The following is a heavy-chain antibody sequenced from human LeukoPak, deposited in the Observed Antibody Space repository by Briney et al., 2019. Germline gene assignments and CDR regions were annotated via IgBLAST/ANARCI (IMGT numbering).Heavy chain of an antibody. CDR3: ARATVTLDFDY. Sequence: GGSLRLCCAASGFSFSTYWMHWVRQVPGKGLVWISRINSDGSVSYADSVKGRFTISRDNAKNTLYLQMNSLRAEDTAVYYCARATVTLDFDYWGQGTLVTVSS. CDR1: GFSFSTYW. D-gene: IGHD4-17*01. V-gene: IGHV3-74*01. CDR2: INSDGSV. J-gene: IGHJ4*02.